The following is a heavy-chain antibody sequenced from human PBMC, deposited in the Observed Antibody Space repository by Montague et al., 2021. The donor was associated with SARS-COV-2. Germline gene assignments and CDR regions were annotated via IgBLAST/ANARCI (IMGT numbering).Heavy chain of an antibody. J-gene: IGHJ5*01. V-gene: IGHV4-59*01. Sequence: SETLSLTCTVSGGSINGYYWSWIRQSPENELEWLVYIYQTGTTSYNPSLRSRVTISIETSKNQFSLKMTSVTTAETAVYFGARDLSRAFCEGTSCYSENWFDPWGKGTMVTVSS. D-gene: IGHD2-21*01. CDR1: GGSINGYY. CDR2: IYQTGTT. CDR3: ARDLSRAFCEGTSCYSENWFDP.